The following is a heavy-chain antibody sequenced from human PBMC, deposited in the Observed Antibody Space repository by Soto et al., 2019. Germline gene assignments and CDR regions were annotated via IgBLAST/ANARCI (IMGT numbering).Heavy chain of an antibody. CDR2: ISYDGSNK. J-gene: IGHJ6*02. CDR3: ATAHTYYYDSSGYSAALGYYYYYGMDV. CDR1: GFTFSSYG. D-gene: IGHD3-22*01. Sequence: GSLRLSCAASGFTFSSYGMHWVRQAPGKGLEWVAVISYDGSNKYYADSVKGRFTISRDNSKNTLYLQMNSLRAEDTAVYYCATAHTYYYDSSGYSAALGYYYYYGMDVWGQGTTVTVSS. V-gene: IGHV3-30*03.